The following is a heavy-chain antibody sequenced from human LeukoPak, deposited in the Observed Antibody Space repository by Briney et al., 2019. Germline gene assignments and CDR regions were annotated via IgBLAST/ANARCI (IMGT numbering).Heavy chain of an antibody. D-gene: IGHD3-22*01. V-gene: IGHV4-4*07. Sequence: ASETLSLTCSVSGDSISAFYWSWIRQPAGKELEWIGRIYTSGSTNYNPSLKSRVTISVDTSKNQFSLKLSSVTAADTAVYYCASFDSSGYYRKGGYYYYYMDVWGKGTTVTVSS. CDR1: GDSISAFY. CDR2: IYTSGST. J-gene: IGHJ6*03. CDR3: ASFDSSGYYRKGGYYYYYMDV.